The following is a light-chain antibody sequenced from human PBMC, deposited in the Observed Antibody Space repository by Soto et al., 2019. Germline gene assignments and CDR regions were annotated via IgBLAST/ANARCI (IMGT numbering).Light chain of an antibody. CDR2: DVS. CDR3: QQYGSFTWT. V-gene: IGKV3D-15*01. Sequence: EIVMTQSPATLSVSPGERATLSCWASQSVSSNLAWYQQKPGQAPRLLIYDVSTRATGIPTRFSGSGSGTDFTLTISRLEPEDFAVYYCQQYGSFTWTFGQGTKVDIK. CDR1: QSVSSN. J-gene: IGKJ1*01.